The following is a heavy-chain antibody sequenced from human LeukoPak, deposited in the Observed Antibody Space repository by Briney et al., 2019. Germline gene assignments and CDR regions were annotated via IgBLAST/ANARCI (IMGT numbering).Heavy chain of an antibody. V-gene: IGHV4-61*02. CDR2: IYTSGST. CDR1: GASISSGSYY. CDR3: ARDLIGPYYFDY. Sequence: SQTLSLTCTVSGASISSGSYYWSWIRQPAGKGLEWIGRIYTSGSTNYNPSLKSRVTISVDTSKNQFSLKLSSVTAADTAVYYCARDLIGPYYFDYWGQGTLVTVSS. J-gene: IGHJ4*02.